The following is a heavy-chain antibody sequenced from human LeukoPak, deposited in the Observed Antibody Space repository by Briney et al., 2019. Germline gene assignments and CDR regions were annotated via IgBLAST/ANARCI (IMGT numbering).Heavy chain of an antibody. CDR1: GFTFSSHS. CDR2: ISRSSSTI. V-gene: IGHV3-48*01. D-gene: IGHD3-22*01. J-gene: IGHJ4*02. Sequence: GGSLRLSCAASGFTFSSHSMNWVRQAPGKGLEWVSYISRSSSTIYYADSVKGRFTISRDNAKNSLYLQMNSLRAEDTAVYYCARGAYYYEDWGQGTLVTVSS. CDR3: ARGAYYYED.